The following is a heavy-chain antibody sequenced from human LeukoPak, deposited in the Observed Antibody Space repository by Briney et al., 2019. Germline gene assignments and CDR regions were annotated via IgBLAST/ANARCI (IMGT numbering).Heavy chain of an antibody. CDR3: ARVSRDGYNLDS. V-gene: IGHV3-66*01. CDR1: GFTVRSNY. D-gene: IGHD5-24*01. CDR2: ICSGGST. J-gene: IGHJ4*02. Sequence: GGSLRLSCAASGFTVRSNYMSWVRQAPGKGLEWVSVICSGGSTYYADSVKGRFTISRDNSKNTLYLQMNSLRAEDTAVYYCARVSRDGYNLDSWGQGTLVTVSS.